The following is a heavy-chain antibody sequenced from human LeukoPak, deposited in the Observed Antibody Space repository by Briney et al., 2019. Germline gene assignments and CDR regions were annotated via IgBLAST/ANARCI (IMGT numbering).Heavy chain of an antibody. CDR2: IYTSGST. V-gene: IGHV4-61*02. J-gene: IGHJ4*02. Sequence: SETLSLTCTVSGGSISSGSYYWSWIRQPAGKGLEWIGRIYTSGSTNYPPSLKSRVTISVGTSKNHFSLRLSSVTAADTAVYYCARGTAVAAARYYFESWGQGTLVTVSS. D-gene: IGHD6-19*01. CDR1: GGSISSGSYY. CDR3: ARGTAVAAARYYFES.